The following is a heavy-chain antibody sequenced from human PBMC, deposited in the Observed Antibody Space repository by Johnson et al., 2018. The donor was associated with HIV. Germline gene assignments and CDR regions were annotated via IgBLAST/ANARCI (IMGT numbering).Heavy chain of an antibody. CDR2: IRYDGTKK. Sequence: QVQLVESGGGVVQPGGSLRLSCAASGFSFGSYGMHWVRQAPGKGLEWVAFIRYDGTKKYYADSVKGRFTISRDNSNNMLYLQMDSLRAEDTAVYYCAKGLKLGRGEDALDIWGKGTMVTVAS. CDR3: AKGLKLGRGEDALDI. D-gene: IGHD7-27*01. CDR1: GFSFGSYG. J-gene: IGHJ3*02. V-gene: IGHV3-30*02.